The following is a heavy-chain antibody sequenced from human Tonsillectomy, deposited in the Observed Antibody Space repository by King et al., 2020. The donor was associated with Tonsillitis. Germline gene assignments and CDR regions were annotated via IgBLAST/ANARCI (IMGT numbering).Heavy chain of an antibody. J-gene: IGHJ4*02. Sequence: QLVQSGGGLVQPGGSLRLSCAASGFTFRRYAMTWVRQAPGKGLEWVSAVRGSGDSKDYADSAKGRFTISSDNTKNTLSLEMNSLRAEDTAVYYCAKDFYRVPTIFDSWGQGTLVTVSS. V-gene: IGHV3-23*04. D-gene: IGHD5-12*01. CDR2: VRGSGDSK. CDR3: AKDFYRVPTIFDS. CDR1: GFTFRRYA.